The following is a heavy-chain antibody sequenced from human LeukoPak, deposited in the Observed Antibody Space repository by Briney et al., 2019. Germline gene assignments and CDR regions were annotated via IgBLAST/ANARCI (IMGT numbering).Heavy chain of an antibody. J-gene: IGHJ4*02. D-gene: IGHD3-3*01. CDR3: ARVSYFWSGYYMFDY. CDR1: GGSFSGYY. CDR2: INHSGST. V-gene: IGHV4-34*01. Sequence: SETLSLTCAVYGGSFSGYYWSWIRQPPGKGLEWIGEINHSGSTNYNPSLKSRVTISVDTSKNQFSLKLSSVTAADTAVYYCARVSYFWSGYYMFDYWGQGTLFTVSS.